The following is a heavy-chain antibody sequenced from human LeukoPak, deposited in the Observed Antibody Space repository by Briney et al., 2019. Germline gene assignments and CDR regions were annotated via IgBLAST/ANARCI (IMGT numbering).Heavy chain of an antibody. V-gene: IGHV3-48*01. J-gene: IGHJ6*03. Sequence: GGSLRLSCAASGFTFSSYSMNWVRQAPGKGLEWVSYISSSSSTIYYADSVKGRFTISRDNAKNSLYLQMNSLRAEDTAVYYCARRRVPNGDYSSYYYYYYMDVWGKGTTVTVSS. CDR1: GFTFSSYS. CDR3: ARRRVPNGDYSSYYYYYYMDV. D-gene: IGHD4-11*01. CDR2: ISSSSSTI.